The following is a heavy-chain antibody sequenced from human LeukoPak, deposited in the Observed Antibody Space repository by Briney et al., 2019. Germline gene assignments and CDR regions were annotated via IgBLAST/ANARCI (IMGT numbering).Heavy chain of an antibody. CDR2: ISGSGGST. CDR1: GFTFSSYA. CDR3: AKDYCSSTSCYEEGPDY. J-gene: IGHJ4*02. V-gene: IGHV3-23*01. Sequence: GGSLRLSCAASGFTFSSYAMSWVCQAPGKGLEWVSAISGSGGSTYYADSVKGRFTISRDNSKNTLCLQMNSLRAEDTAVYYCAKDYCSSTSCYEEGPDYWGQGTLVTVSS. D-gene: IGHD2-2*01.